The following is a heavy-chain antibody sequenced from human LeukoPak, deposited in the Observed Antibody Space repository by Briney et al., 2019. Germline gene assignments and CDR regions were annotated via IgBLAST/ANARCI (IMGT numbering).Heavy chain of an antibody. V-gene: IGHV3-53*01. CDR1: GFTVSSNY. CDR2: IYSGGST. Sequence: GGSLRLSCAASGFTVSSNYMSWVRQAPGKGLEWVSVIYSGGSTYYADSVKGRFTISRDNAKNSLYLQMNSLRAEDTAVYYCARFRAHYYESRGYLAISGGFDTWGQATMVTVSS. D-gene: IGHD3-22*01. CDR3: ARFRAHYYESRGYLAISGGFDT. J-gene: IGHJ3*02.